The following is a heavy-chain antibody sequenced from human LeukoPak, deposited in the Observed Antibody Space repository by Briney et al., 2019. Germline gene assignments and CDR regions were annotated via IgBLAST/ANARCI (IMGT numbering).Heavy chain of an antibody. CDR2: INPNSGGT. V-gene: IGHV1-2*02. D-gene: IGHD6-13*01. Sequence: GASVKVSCKASGYTFTGYYMHWVRQAPGQGLEWMGWINPNSGGTNYAQKFQGRVTMTRDTSISTAYMELSRLRSDDTAVYYCARDRQQLVLGGFDYCGQGTLVTVSS. J-gene: IGHJ4*02. CDR3: ARDRQQLVLGGFDY. CDR1: GYTFTGYY.